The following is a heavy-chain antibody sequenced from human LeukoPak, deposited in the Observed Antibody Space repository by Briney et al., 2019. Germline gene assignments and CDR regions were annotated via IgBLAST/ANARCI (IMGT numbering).Heavy chain of an antibody. Sequence: SETLSLTCTVSGGSNSSYYRSWIRQPPGKGLEWIGHIYYSGSTNYNPSLKNGVTISVETSKNQFSLILSSVTAADTAVYYCARGPNYSIYICYYGMDVWGQGTTVTVSS. CDR1: GGSNSSYY. CDR2: IYYSGST. D-gene: IGHD4-11*01. J-gene: IGHJ6*02. CDR3: ARGPNYSIYICYYGMDV. V-gene: IGHV4-59*01.